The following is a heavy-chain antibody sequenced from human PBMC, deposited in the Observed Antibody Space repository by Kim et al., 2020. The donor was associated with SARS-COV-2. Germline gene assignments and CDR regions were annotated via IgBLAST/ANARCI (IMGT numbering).Heavy chain of an antibody. CDR3: ARDPGTPLYYYYMDV. V-gene: IGHV3-30*07. D-gene: IGHD1-1*01. Sequence: ADSVKGRFTLSRDNSKNTLYLQMNSLRAEDTAVYYCARDPGTPLYYYYMDVWGKGTTVTVSS. J-gene: IGHJ6*03.